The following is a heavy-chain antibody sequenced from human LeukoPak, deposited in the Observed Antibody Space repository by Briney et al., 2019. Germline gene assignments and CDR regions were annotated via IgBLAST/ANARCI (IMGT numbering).Heavy chain of an antibody. CDR1: GFTFSSYS. J-gene: IGHJ4*02. D-gene: IGHD3-10*01. V-gene: IGHV3-21*01. CDR3: ARDDHYRSGSYHFDY. CDR2: IGSRTSYI. Sequence: KAGGSLRLSCAASGFTFSSYSMNWVRQAPGKGLEWVSSIGSRTSYIYHADSVKGRFTISRDNAKNSLYLQMNNLRDEDTAVYYCARDDHYRSGSYHFDYWGQGTRVTVSS.